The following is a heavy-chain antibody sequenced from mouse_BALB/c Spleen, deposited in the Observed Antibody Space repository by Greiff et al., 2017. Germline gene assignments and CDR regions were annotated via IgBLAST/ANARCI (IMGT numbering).Heavy chain of an antibody. CDR3: ARAVYYGSSYWYFDV. J-gene: IGHJ1*01. CDR1: GYSITSDYA. CDR2: ISNSGST. V-gene: IGHV3-2*02. D-gene: IGHD1-1*01. Sequence: EVQLQESGPGLVKPSQSLSLTCTVTGYSITSDYAWNWIRQFPGNKLEWMGYISNSGSTSYNPSLKSRISITRDTSKNQFFLQLNSVTTEDTATYYCARAVYYGSSYWYFDVWGAGTTVTVSS.